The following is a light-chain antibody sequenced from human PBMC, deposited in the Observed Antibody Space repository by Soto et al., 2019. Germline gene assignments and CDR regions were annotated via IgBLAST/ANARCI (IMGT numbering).Light chain of an antibody. Sequence: QSVLTQPASVSGSPRQSITISCTGTTSDGGGYNYVSWYQQHPGKAPKLMIYEVSNRPSAVSTRFSGSKSGNTASLTISGLQAEDEADYSCSSYTSSSAYVFGTGTKV. CDR1: TSDGGGYNY. V-gene: IGLV2-14*01. CDR2: EVS. CDR3: SSYTSSSAYV. J-gene: IGLJ1*01.